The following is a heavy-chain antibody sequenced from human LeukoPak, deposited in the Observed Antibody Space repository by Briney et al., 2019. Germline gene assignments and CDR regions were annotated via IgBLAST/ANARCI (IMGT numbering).Heavy chain of an antibody. V-gene: IGHV1-2*02. CDR1: GYTFTGYY. Sequence: ASVKVSCKASGYTFTGYYMHWVRQAPGQGLEWMGWINPNSGGTSYAQKFQGRVTMTRDTSISTAYMELSRLRSDDTAVYYCARGAGYYYDSSGYSGHDDAFDIWGQGTMVTVSS. CDR2: INPNSGGT. D-gene: IGHD3-22*01. CDR3: ARGAGYYYDSSGYSGHDDAFDI. J-gene: IGHJ3*02.